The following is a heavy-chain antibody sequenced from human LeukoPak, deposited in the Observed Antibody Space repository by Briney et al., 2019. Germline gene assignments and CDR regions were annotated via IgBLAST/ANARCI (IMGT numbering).Heavy chain of an antibody. J-gene: IGHJ4*02. CDR3: AKDRSKLAGDY. CDR2: ISYDGSNK. D-gene: IGHD6-13*01. V-gene: IGHV3-30*18. Sequence: GGSLRLSCAASGFTFSSYGMHWVRQAPGKGLEWVAVISYDGSNKYYADSVKGRFTISRDNSKNTLYLQMNSLRAEDTAVYYCAKDRSKLAGDYWGQGTLVTASS. CDR1: GFTFSSYG.